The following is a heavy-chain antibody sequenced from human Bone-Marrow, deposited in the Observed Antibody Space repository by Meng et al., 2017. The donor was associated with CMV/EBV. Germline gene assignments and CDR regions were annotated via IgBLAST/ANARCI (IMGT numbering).Heavy chain of an antibody. CDR3: ARVYTDPPSSGYNTDAFDI. CDR2: INPSGGST. D-gene: IGHD6-19*01. V-gene: IGHV1-46*01. J-gene: IGHJ3*02. CDR1: GYTFTGYY. Sequence: ASVKVSCKASGYTFTGYYMHWVRQAPGQGLEWMGWINPSGGSTTYAQKFQGRVTLTRDTSASTVYMELSSLRSEDTAVYYCARVYTDPPSSGYNTDAFDIWGQGKRV.